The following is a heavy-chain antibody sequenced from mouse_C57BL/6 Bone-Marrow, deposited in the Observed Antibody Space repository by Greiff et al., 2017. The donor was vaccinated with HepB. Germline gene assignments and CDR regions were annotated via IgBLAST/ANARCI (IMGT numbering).Heavy chain of an antibody. CDR3: AREGLRRFAY. CDR1: GYAFSSSW. Sequence: QVQLQQSGPELVKPGASVKISCKASGYAFSSSWMNWVKQRPGKGLEWIGRIYPGDGDTNYNGKFKGTATLTADKSSSTAYMQLSSLTSEDSAVYFCAREGLRRFAYWGQGTLVTVSA. J-gene: IGHJ3*01. CDR2: IYPGDGDT. V-gene: IGHV1-82*01. D-gene: IGHD2-4*01.